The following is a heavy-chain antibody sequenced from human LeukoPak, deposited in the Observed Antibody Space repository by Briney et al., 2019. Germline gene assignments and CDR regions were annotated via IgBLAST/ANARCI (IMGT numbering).Heavy chain of an antibody. J-gene: IGHJ4*02. CDR1: GGTFSSYA. D-gene: IGHD3-22*01. V-gene: IGHV1-69*13. CDR3: ARAKRRSSGYYLSFDY. Sequence: SVKVSCKDSGGTFSSYAISWVRQAPGQGLEWMGGIIPIFGTANYAQKFQGRVTITADESTSTAYMELSSLRSEDTAVYYCARAKRRSSGYYLSFDYWGQGTLVTVSS. CDR2: IIPIFGTA.